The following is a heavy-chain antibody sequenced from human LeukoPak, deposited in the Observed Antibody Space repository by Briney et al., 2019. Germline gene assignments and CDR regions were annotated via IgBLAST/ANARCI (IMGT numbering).Heavy chain of an antibody. J-gene: IGHJ6*04. CDR1: GFTFSTYG. D-gene: IGHD3-10*02. Sequence: GGSLRLSCAASGFTFSTYGMTWVRQAPGKGLEWVSAISGSAATTFYADSVKGRFTISRDNAKNSLYLQMNSLRAEDTAVYYCAELGITMIGGVWGKGTTVTISS. CDR2: ISGSAATT. V-gene: IGHV3-23*01. CDR3: AELGITMIGGV.